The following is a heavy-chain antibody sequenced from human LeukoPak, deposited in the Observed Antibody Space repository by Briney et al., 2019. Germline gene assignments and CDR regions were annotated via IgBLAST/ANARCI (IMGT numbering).Heavy chain of an antibody. J-gene: IGHJ6*02. Sequence: GGSLRLSCAASGFTFSSYSMNWVRQAPGKGLEWVSYISSSSSTIYYADSVKGRFTISRDNAKNSLYLQMNSLKTEDTAVYYCTRDHSSGCPTPRCYYYYGMDVWGQGTTVTVSS. CDR2: ISSSSSTI. D-gene: IGHD6-19*01. V-gene: IGHV3-48*04. CDR3: TRDHSSGCPTPRCYYYYGMDV. CDR1: GFTFSSYS.